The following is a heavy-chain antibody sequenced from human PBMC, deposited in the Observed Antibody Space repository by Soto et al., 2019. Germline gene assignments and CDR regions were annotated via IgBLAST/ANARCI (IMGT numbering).Heavy chain of an antibody. D-gene: IGHD6-13*01. CDR2: LYWHDDK. CDR1: GFSLSTTGVG. J-gene: IGHJ4*02. V-gene: IGHV2-5*01. Sequence: SGPTLVNPTQTLTLTCTFSGFSLSTTGVGVGWIRQPPGKALEWLALLYWHDDKRYSPSLKSRLTITNDTSKNQVLLTMTNMDPVDTATYYCAHRGGAAVGLYYFDYWGQGTLVTVSS. CDR3: AHRGGAAVGLYYFDY.